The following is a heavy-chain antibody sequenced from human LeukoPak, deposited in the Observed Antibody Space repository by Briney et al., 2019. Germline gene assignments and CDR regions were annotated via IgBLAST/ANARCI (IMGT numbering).Heavy chain of an antibody. CDR2: IRYDGSNK. CDR3: ATGRLLYFDY. CDR1: GFTFSSNY. Sequence: GGSLRLSCAASGFTFSSNYMSWVRQAPGKGLEWVAFIRYDGSNKYYADSVKGRFTISRDNSKNTLYLQMNSLRAEDTAVYYCATGRLLYFDYWGQGTLVTVSS. J-gene: IGHJ4*02. V-gene: IGHV3-30*02. D-gene: IGHD1-14*01.